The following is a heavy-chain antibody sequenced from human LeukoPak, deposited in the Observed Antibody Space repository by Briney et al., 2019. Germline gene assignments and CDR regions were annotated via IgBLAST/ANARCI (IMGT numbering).Heavy chain of an antibody. CDR3: ASSSWYDGNFDY. D-gene: IGHD6-13*01. Sequence: GGSLRLSCAASGFTVSSNYMSWVRQAPGKGLEWVSVIYSGGSTYYADSVKGRFTISRDNSKNTLYLQMNSLRAEDTAVYYCASSSWYDGNFDYWGQGTLVTVSS. V-gene: IGHV3-53*01. CDR1: GFTVSSNY. J-gene: IGHJ4*02. CDR2: IYSGGST.